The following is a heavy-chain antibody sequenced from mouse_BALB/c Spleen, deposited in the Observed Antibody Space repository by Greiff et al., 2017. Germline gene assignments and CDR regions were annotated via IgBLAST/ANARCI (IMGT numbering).Heavy chain of an antibody. Sequence: QVQLKQSGAELAKPGASVKMSCKASGYTFTSYWMHWVKQRPGQGLEWIGYINPSTGYTEYNQKFKDKATLTADKSSSTAYMQLSSLTSEDSAVYYCASPYDGYYAWFAYWGQGTLVTVSA. J-gene: IGHJ3*01. CDR1: GYTFTSYW. CDR3: ASPYDGYYAWFAY. CDR2: INPSTGYT. D-gene: IGHD2-3*01. V-gene: IGHV1-7*01.